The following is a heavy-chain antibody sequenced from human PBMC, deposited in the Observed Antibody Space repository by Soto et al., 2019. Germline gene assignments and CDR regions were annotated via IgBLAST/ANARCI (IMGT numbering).Heavy chain of an antibody. J-gene: IGHJ6*02. D-gene: IGHD2-2*01. CDR2: ISGSGGST. V-gene: IGHV3-23*01. CDR3: ARDVVVVPAAISYGMDV. Sequence: GGSLRLSCAASGFTFTNYAMSWVRQAPGKGLEWVSAISGSGGSTDYADSVKGRFSISRGSSKNMLYLQMNSLRAEDTAVYYCARDVVVVPAAISYGMDVWGQGTTVTVSS. CDR1: GFTFTNYA.